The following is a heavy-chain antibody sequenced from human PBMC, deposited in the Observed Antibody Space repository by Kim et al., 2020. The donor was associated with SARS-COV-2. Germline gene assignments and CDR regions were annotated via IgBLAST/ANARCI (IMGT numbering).Heavy chain of an antibody. D-gene: IGHD3-9*01. J-gene: IGHJ6*02. Sequence: GGSLRLSCAASGFTFSSYAMHWVRQAPGKGLEWVAVISYDGSNKYYADSVKGRFTISRDNSKNTLYLQMNSLRAEDTAVYYCARGGEDYDILTGYYTTLLYGRYVWGQGTTVTVSS. CDR3: ARGGEDYDILTGYYTTLLYGRYV. V-gene: IGHV3-30-3*01. CDR1: GFTFSSYA. CDR2: ISYDGSNK.